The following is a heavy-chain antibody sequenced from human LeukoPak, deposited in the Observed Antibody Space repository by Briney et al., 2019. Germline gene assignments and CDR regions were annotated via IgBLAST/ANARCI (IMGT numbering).Heavy chain of an antibody. CDR3: VGDWNTFIDY. V-gene: IGHV3-21*01. CDR1: GFTFSSYS. Sequence: GGSLRLSCAASGFTFSSYSMNWVRQAPGKGLEWVSSISSRSSDIYYADSMKGRFTISRANANNSLYLQMNSLRAEDTAVYYFVGDWNTFIDYWGQGTPVTVSS. J-gene: IGHJ4*02. CDR2: ISSRSSDI. D-gene: IGHD1-1*01.